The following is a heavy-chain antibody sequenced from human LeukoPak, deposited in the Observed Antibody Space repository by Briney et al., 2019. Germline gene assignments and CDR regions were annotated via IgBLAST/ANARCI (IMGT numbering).Heavy chain of an antibody. V-gene: IGHV5-51*01. CDR3: ARHPAYCTNGVCYPAYFDY. Sequence: GESLKISCQGSGYSFTSYWIGWVRQMPGKGLEWMGIIYPGDSDTRYSPSFQGQVTISADKSISTAYLQWSSLKASDTAMYYCARHPAYCTNGVCYPAYFDYWGQGTLVTVSS. CDR2: IYPGDSDT. J-gene: IGHJ4*02. D-gene: IGHD2-8*01. CDR1: GYSFTSYW.